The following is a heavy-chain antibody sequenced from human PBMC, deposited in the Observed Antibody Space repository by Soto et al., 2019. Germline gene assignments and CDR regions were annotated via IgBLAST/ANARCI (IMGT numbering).Heavy chain of an antibody. V-gene: IGHV3-30*05. CDR2: ISYDGSTK. J-gene: IGHJ6*02. CDR3: ARDRGIVIVPSAVTGMDV. D-gene: IGHD2-2*01. Sequence: PGGSLRLSCTASGFTFSSYGMHWVRQAPGKGLEWVAVISYDGSTKYYADSVKGRFTISRDNSKNTLYLQMNSLRAEGTAVFYCARDRGIVIVPSAVTGMDVWGQGTTVTVPS. CDR1: GFTFSSYG.